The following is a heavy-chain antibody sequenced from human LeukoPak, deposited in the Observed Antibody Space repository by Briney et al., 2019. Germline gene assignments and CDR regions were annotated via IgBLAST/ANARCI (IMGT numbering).Heavy chain of an antibody. J-gene: IGHJ4*02. CDR1: GGSFSGYY. CDR3: ARRGYSSGWYVY. D-gene: IGHD6-19*01. V-gene: IGHV4-34*01. CDR2: INHSGST. Sequence: SETLSLTCAVYGGSFSGYYWSWLRQPPGKGLEWIGEINHSGSTNYNPSLKSRVTISVDTSKNQFSLKLSSVTAADTAVYYCARRGYSSGWYVYWGQGTLVTVSS.